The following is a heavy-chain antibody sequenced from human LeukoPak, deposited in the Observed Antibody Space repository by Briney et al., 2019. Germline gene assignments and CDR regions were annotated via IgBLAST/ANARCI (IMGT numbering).Heavy chain of an antibody. CDR3: AKPPKNYDILTGYQDY. D-gene: IGHD3-9*01. Sequence: GGSLRLSCAASGFPFSSYGMSWVRQAPGKGLEWVSAISGSGGSTYYADSVKGRFTISRDNSKNTLYLQMNSLRAEDTAVYYCAKPPKNYDILTGYQDYWGQGNLVTVSS. J-gene: IGHJ4*02. CDR2: ISGSGGST. V-gene: IGHV3-23*01. CDR1: GFPFSSYG.